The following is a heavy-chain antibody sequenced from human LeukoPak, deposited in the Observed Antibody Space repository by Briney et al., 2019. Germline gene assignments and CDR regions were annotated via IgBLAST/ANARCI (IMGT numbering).Heavy chain of an antibody. CDR2: ITGSGGST. J-gene: IGHJ4*02. V-gene: IGHV3-23*01. CDR1: GFTFSSYA. D-gene: IGHD3-22*01. CDR3: AKDLYSAPFYDSSGYYHENYFDY. Sequence: GGSLRLSCAASGFTFSSYAMNWVRQAPGKGLEWVSSITGSGGSTYYADSVKGRFTISRDNSKNTLYLQMNSLRAEDTAVYYCAKDLYSAPFYDSSGYYHENYFDYWGQGTLVTVSS.